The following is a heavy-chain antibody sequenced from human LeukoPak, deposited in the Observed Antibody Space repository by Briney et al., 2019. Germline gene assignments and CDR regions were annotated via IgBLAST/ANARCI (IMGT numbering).Heavy chain of an antibody. CDR3: AKDRVLLTTNFDY. Sequence: GGSLRLSCAASGFTFSSYAMHWVRQAPGKGLEWVAVISYDGSNKCYADSVKGRFTISRDNSKNTLYLQMNSLRAEDTAVYYRAKDRVLLTTNFDYWGQGTLVTVSS. CDR1: GFTFSSYA. V-gene: IGHV3-30*04. J-gene: IGHJ4*02. CDR2: ISYDGSNK. D-gene: IGHD3-9*01.